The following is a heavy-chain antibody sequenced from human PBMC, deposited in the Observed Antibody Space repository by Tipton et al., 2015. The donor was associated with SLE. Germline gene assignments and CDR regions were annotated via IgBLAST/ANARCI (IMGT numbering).Heavy chain of an antibody. D-gene: IGHD3/OR15-3a*01. CDR1: EFTFRSYG. V-gene: IGHV3-30*02. CDR2: IRSDGSDN. J-gene: IGHJ4*02. CDR3: ARDGLRGIGKFFDY. Sequence: GSLRLSCAASEFTFRSYGMHWVRQAPGKGLEWVAFIRSDGSDNYYADSVKGRFTISRDNSKNTLDLQMGSLRAEDTAVYYCARDGLRGIGKFFDYWGQGTLVTVSS.